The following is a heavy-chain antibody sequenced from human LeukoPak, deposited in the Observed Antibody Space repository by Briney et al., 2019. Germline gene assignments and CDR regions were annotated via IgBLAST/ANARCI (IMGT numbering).Heavy chain of an antibody. CDR1: GYTFTSYG. CDR2: ISAYNGNT. V-gene: IGHV1-18*01. D-gene: IGHD1-7*01. J-gene: IGHJ5*02. Sequence: GASVKVSCKASGYTFTSYGISWVRQAPGQGLEWMGWISAYNGNTNYAQKLQGRVTMTTDTSTSTAYMELRSLRSDDTAVYYCARDRVWAGTTRFGWFDPWGQGTLVTVSS. CDR3: ARDRVWAGTTRFGWFDP.